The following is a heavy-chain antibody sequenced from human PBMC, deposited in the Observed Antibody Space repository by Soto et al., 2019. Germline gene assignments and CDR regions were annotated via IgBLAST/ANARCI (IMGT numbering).Heavy chain of an antibody. Sequence: SVKVSYKASGCTFSSYAISWVRQAPGQGLEWMGGIIPIFGTANYAQKFQGRVTITADKSTSTAYMELSSLRSEDTAVYYCARRTVTDNYYYGMDVWGQGTTVTAP. J-gene: IGHJ6*02. V-gene: IGHV1-69*06. CDR2: IIPIFGTA. CDR1: GCTFSSYA. CDR3: ARRTVTDNYYYGMDV. D-gene: IGHD4-17*01.